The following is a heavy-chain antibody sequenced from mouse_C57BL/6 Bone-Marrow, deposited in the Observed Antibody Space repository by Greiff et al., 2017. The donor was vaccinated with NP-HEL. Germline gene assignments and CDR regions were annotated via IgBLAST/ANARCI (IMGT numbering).Heavy chain of an antibody. J-gene: IGHJ4*01. CDR3: ARAGLLRAMDY. CDR1: GFTFSSYA. CDR2: ISDGGSYT. V-gene: IGHV5-4*03. D-gene: IGHD1-1*01. Sequence: DVMLVESGGGLVKPGGSLKLSCAASGFTFSSYAMSWVRQTPEKRLEWVATISDGGSYTYYPDNVKGRFTISRDNAKNSLYLQMSHLKSEDTAMYYCARAGLLRAMDYWGQGTSVTVSS.